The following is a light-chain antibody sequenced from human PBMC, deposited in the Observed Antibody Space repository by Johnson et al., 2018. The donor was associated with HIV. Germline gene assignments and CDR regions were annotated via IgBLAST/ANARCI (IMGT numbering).Light chain of an antibody. J-gene: IGLJ1*01. V-gene: IGLV1-51*02. CDR3: GTGDSRLSAGHV. CDR1: SSSIGNNY. CDR2: ENN. Sequence: QSVLKQPPSVSAAPGQKVTISCSGNSSSIGNNYVSWYQQFPGTAPKLLIHENNKRPSEIPARISGSKSGSSATLCITGLQTGDEADYYCGTGDSRLSAGHVFGTVTKVTVL.